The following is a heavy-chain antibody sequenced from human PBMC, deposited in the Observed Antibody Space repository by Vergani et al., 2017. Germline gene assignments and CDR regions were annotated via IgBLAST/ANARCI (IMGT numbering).Heavy chain of an antibody. V-gene: IGHV1-69*01. CDR2: IIPIFGTA. CDR1: GGTFSSYA. D-gene: IGHD4-11*01. CDR3: ARGSHDYDYSHPRGPYYYYYYMDV. Sequence: QVQLVQSGAEVKKPGSSVKVSCKASGGTFSSYAISWVRQAPGQGLEWMGGIIPIFGTANYAQKFQGRVTITADESTSTAYMELSSLRSEDTAVYYCARGSHDYDYSHPRGPYYYYYYMDVWGKGTTVTVSS. J-gene: IGHJ6*03.